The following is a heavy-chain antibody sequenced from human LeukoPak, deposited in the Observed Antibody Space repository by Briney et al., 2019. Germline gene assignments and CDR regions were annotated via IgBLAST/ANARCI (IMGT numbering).Heavy chain of an antibody. D-gene: IGHD1-26*01. V-gene: IGHV1-69*05. CDR2: IMPIFGTA. J-gene: IGHJ3*02. Sequence: ASVKVSCKASGGTFSSYAISWVRQAPGQGLEWMGGIMPIFGTANYAQKFQGRVTITTDESTSTAYMELSSLRSEDTAVYYCARSGIVGAHDAFDIWGQGTMVTVSS. CDR1: GGTFSSYA. CDR3: ARSGIVGAHDAFDI.